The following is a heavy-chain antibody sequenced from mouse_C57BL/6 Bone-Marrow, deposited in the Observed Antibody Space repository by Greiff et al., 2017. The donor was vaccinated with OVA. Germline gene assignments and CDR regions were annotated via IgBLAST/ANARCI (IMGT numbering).Heavy chain of an antibody. CDR1: GYTFTDYE. CDR3: TRCGTTVVGYAMGY. D-gene: IGHD1-1*01. Sequence: QVQLQQSGAELVRPGASVTLSCKASGYTFTDYEMHWVKQTPVHGLEWIGAIDPETGGTAYNQKFKGKAILTADKSSSTAYMELRSLTSEDSAVYYCTRCGTTVVGYAMGYWGQGTSVTVSS. V-gene: IGHV1-15*01. CDR2: IDPETGGT. J-gene: IGHJ4*01.